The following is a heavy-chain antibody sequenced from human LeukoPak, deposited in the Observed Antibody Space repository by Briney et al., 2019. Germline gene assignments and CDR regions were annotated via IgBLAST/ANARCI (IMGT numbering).Heavy chain of an antibody. D-gene: IGHD6-13*01. CDR2: ISSSSSYI. CDR1: GFRFSDYN. Sequence: GGSLRLSCAASGFRFSDYNMNWVRQAPGKGLEWVSSISSSSSYIYYADSVKGRFTISRDNAKNSLYLQMNSLRAEDTAVYYCATSHSSSWYNWGQGTLVTVSS. V-gene: IGHV3-21*01. CDR3: ATSHSSSWYN. J-gene: IGHJ4*02.